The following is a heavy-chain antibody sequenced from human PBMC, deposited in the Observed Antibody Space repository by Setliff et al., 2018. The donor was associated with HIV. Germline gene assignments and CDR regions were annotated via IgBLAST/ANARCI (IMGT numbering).Heavy chain of an antibody. D-gene: IGHD3-3*01. CDR2: INTNAGNS. Sequence: ASVKVSCKASGYTFTNYAINWVRQAPGQGLEWMGWINTNAGNSIYAQGFTGRFVFSFDTSDSTAYLQISDLKAEDTAVYYCARGRDYDFRSGYHELTFYLDYWGQGSLVTVSS. CDR3: ARGRDYDFRSGYHELTFYLDY. CDR1: GYTFTNYA. J-gene: IGHJ4*02. V-gene: IGHV7-4-1*02.